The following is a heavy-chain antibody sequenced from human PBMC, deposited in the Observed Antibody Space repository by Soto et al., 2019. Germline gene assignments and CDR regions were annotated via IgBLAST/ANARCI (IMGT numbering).Heavy chain of an antibody. D-gene: IGHD5-12*01. CDR2: IIPIFGTA. J-gene: IGHJ6*02. CDR3: ARGGDGEQNYYYYTGMEV. Sequence: GASVKASSKASVVSFSSYSLSWARHSPGQGLEWMGGIIPIFGTANYAQKFQGRVTITADKSTSTAYMELSSLRSEDTAVYYCARGGDGEQNYYYYTGMEVWGQGTTVTVSS. V-gene: IGHV1-69*06. CDR1: VVSFSSYS.